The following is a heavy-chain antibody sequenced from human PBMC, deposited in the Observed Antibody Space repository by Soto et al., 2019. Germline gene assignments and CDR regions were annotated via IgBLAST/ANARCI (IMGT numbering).Heavy chain of an antibody. CDR2: IYWDDDK. D-gene: IGHD3-3*01. J-gene: IGHJ4*02. Sequence: QITLNESGPTVVRPTETLTLTCRFSGFSLTTSGVGVGWIRQSPGKAPEWLALIYWDDDKRYSASLKSRLTITKATSKNQVVLTVSDLDPTDTATYYCAHRVLRTVFGLVTTTAIYFDFWGQGAPVAFSS. V-gene: IGHV2-5*02. CDR3: AHRVLRTVFGLVTTTAIYFDF. CDR1: GFSLTTSGVG.